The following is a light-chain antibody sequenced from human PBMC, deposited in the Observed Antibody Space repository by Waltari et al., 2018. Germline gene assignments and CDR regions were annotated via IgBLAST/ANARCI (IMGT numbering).Light chain of an antibody. V-gene: IGKV3-20*01. Sequence: EIVLTQSPGTLSLSPGERATLYCRASQSVSSNNLAWYQHKPGQAPRLLIYGASSRPTGIPDRFSGSGSGTDFTLTISRLEPGDFAMYYCQQYGSSPGTFGQGTKVEIK. CDR1: QSVSSNN. CDR2: GAS. CDR3: QQYGSSPGT. J-gene: IGKJ1*01.